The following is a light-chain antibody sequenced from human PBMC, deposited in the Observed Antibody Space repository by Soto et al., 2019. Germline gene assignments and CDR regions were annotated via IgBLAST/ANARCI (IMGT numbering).Light chain of an antibody. CDR1: QSVSHF. V-gene: IGKV1-39*01. Sequence: DIQMTQSPSSLSASVGDRVTITCRASQSVSHFLNWYQQKSGKAPKLLIHTASSLQSAVPSRFSGSASGTDFTLTISSLQPEDSATYYCQQPNSIPYTFGQGTKVEIK. CDR3: QQPNSIPYT. CDR2: TAS. J-gene: IGKJ2*01.